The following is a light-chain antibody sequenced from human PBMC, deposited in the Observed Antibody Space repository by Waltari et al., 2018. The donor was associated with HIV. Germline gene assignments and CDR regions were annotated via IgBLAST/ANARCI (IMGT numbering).Light chain of an antibody. CDR3: ESAHSSLWV. CDR2: KDS. V-gene: IGLV3-25*03. CDR1: ALPKQY. J-gene: IGLJ3*02. Sequence: SYELTQPPSVSVSPGQTARITCSGDALPKQYAYWYQQKAGQAPVRVIDKDSERPSGIPERFSGSSSGTTVTLTISGVQAEDEADYYCESAHSSLWVFGGGTKLTVL.